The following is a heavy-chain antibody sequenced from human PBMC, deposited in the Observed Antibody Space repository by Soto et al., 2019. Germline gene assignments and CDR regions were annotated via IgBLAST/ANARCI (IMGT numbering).Heavy chain of an antibody. CDR1: GFTFSSYG. J-gene: IGHJ4*02. D-gene: IGHD2-2*01. CDR3: AKDRIGYCSSTSCYGNFDY. CDR2: ISYDGSNK. Sequence: QVQLVESGGGVVQPGRSLRLSCAASGFTFSSYGMHWVRQAPGKGLEWVAVISYDGSNKYYADSVKGRFTISRDNSKNTLYLQMNSLRAEDTAVYYCAKDRIGYCSSTSCYGNFDYWGQGTLVTVSS. V-gene: IGHV3-30*18.